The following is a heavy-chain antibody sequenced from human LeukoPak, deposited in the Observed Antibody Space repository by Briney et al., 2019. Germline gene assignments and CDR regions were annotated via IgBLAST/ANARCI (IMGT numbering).Heavy chain of an antibody. V-gene: IGHV3-30*04. J-gene: IGHJ4*02. D-gene: IGHD3-22*01. CDR2: ISYDGSNK. Sequence: PGGSLRLSCAASGFTFSSYAMHWVRQAPGKELEWVAVISYDGSNKYYADSVKGRFTISRDNSKNTLYLQMNSLRAEDTAVYYCAKLYRSVVVRNYFDYWGQGTLVTVSS. CDR1: GFTFSSYA. CDR3: AKLYRSVVVRNYFDY.